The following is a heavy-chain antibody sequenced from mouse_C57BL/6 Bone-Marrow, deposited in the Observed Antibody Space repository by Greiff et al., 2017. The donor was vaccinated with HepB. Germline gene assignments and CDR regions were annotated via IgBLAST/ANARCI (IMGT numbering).Heavy chain of an antibody. J-gene: IGHJ2*01. Sequence: LQQSEGGLVQPGSSMKLSCTASGFTFSDYYMAWVRQVPEKGLEWVANINYDGSSTYYLDSLKSRFIISRDNAKNILYLQMSSLKSEDTATYYCAREEYYGSSPCFDYWGQGTTLTVSS. CDR1: GFTFSDYY. D-gene: IGHD1-1*01. V-gene: IGHV5-16*01. CDR2: INYDGSST. CDR3: AREEYYGSSPCFDY.